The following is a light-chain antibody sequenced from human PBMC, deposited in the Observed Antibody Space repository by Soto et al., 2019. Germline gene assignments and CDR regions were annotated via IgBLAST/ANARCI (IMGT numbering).Light chain of an antibody. CDR1: QSIGGY. CDR3: QQSYSIPRT. J-gene: IGKJ1*01. Sequence: DIQMTQSPSSLSAFVGDRVTITCRASQSIGGYLNWYQQKPGKAPKLLIYAASSLQSGVPPRFTGSGSETDFTLTIGSLQPEDFATYYCQQSYSIPRTFGQGTQVHIK. CDR2: AAS. V-gene: IGKV1-39*01.